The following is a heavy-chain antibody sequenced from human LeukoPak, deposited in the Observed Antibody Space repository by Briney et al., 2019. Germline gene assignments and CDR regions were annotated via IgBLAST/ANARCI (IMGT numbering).Heavy chain of an antibody. J-gene: IGHJ6*03. CDR2: INAGNGNT. Sequence: ASVKASCKASGYTFTSYAMHWVRQAPGQRLEWMGWINAGNGNTKYSQEFQGRVTITRDTSASTAYMELSSLRSEDMAVYYCARGLRTYYYDSSGYYYYYYYMDVWGKGTTVTVSS. CDR3: ARGLRTYYYDSSGYYYYYYYMDV. CDR1: GYTFTSYA. D-gene: IGHD3-22*01. V-gene: IGHV1-3*03.